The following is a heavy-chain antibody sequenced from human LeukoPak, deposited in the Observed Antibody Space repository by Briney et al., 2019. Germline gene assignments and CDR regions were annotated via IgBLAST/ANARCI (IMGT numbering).Heavy chain of an antibody. CDR2: INHSGST. J-gene: IGHJ4*02. Sequence: SETLSLTCAVYGGSFSAYYWSWIRQPPGKGLEWIGEINHSGSTNQNPSLESRVTISVDTSKNQFSLKLSSVTAADTAVYYCARAVGYFDWLPLFDYWGQGALVTVSS. V-gene: IGHV4-34*01. D-gene: IGHD3-9*01. CDR3: ARAVGYFDWLPLFDY. CDR1: GGSFSAYY.